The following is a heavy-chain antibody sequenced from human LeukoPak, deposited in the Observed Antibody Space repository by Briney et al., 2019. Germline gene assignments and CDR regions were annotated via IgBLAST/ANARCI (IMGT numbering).Heavy chain of an antibody. J-gene: IGHJ4*02. CDR3: ARGPRYCSGGSCYCFY. V-gene: IGHV3-74*01. D-gene: IGHD2-15*01. Sequence: GGSLRLSCAASGFTFSSYWMHWVRQAPGKGLVWVSRINSDGSSTSYADSVKGRFTISRDNAKNTLYLQVNSLRAEDTAVYHCARGPRYCSGGSCYCFYWGQGTLVTVSS. CDR1: GFTFSSYW. CDR2: INSDGSST.